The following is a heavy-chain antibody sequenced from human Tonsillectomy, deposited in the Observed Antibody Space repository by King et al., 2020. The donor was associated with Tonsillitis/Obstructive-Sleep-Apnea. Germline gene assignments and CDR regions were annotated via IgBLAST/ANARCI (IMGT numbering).Heavy chain of an antibody. CDR3: TRDYSSSSGAWYFDL. CDR2: TYYRSKWYN. D-gene: IGHD6-6*01. CDR1: GDIVSTDTAA. Sequence: VQLQQSGPGLVKPSQTLSLTCAISGDIVSTDTAAWNWIRQSPSRGLEWLGRTYYRSKWYNDYAVSLKSRITINPDTSKNQFSLHLKSVTPEDTAVYYCTRDYSSSSGAWYFDLWGRGTLVTVSS. J-gene: IGHJ2*01. V-gene: IGHV6-1*01.